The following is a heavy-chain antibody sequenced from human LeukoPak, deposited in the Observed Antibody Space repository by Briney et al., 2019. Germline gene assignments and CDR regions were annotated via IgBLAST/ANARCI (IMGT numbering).Heavy chain of an antibody. CDR3: ARDCRFGSTTCHDY. CDR2: IWYDGNNK. V-gene: IGHV3-33*01. J-gene: IGHJ4*02. CDR1: GLAFSGYG. Sequence: GGSLRLSCAASGLAFSGYGMHWVRQAPGKGLEWVAVIWYDGNNKYYEDSVKGRFTISRDNSKNTLYLQMNSLRAEDTAVYYCARDCRFGSTTCHDYWGQGTLVTVSS. D-gene: IGHD2-2*01.